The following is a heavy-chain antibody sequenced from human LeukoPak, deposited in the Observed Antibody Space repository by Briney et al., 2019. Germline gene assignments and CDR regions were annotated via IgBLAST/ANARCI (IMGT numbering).Heavy chain of an antibody. CDR3: ARLNYYDSSGFDY. V-gene: IGHV4-39*07. D-gene: IGHD3-22*01. CDR2: IYYGGNT. Sequence: SETLSLTCTVSGGSISSSDYYWGWIRQPPERGLEWIATIYYGGNTYYNPSLKSRVTISVDTSKNQFSLKLSSVTAADTAVYYCARLNYYDSSGFDYWGQGTLVTVSS. J-gene: IGHJ4*02. CDR1: GGSISSSDYY.